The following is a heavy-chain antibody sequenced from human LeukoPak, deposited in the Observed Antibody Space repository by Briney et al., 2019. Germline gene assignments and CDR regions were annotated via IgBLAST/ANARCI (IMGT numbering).Heavy chain of an antibody. CDR3: ARESYDFWSGYPASYFDY. D-gene: IGHD3-3*01. V-gene: IGHV3-21*01. Sequence: GGSLRLSCAASGFTFSSYSMNWVRQAPGKGLEWVSSISSSSTYIYYADSVKGRFTISRDNAKNSLYLQMNSLRAEDTAVYYCARESYDFWSGYPASYFDYWGQGTLVTVSS. CDR2: ISSSSTYI. CDR1: GFTFSSYS. J-gene: IGHJ4*02.